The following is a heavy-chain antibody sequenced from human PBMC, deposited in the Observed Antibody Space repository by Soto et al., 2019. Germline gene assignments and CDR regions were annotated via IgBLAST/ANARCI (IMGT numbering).Heavy chain of an antibody. J-gene: IGHJ5*02. V-gene: IGHV1-69*04. CDR3: ARDHSSSAPLDP. Sequence: SVKVSCKASGYTFKNYAMHWVRQAPGQGLEWMGRIIPILGIANYAQKFQGRVTITADKSTSTAYMELSSLRSEDTAVYYCARDHSSSAPLDPWGQGTLVTVSS. CDR2: IIPILGIA. CDR1: GYTFKNYA. D-gene: IGHD6-13*01.